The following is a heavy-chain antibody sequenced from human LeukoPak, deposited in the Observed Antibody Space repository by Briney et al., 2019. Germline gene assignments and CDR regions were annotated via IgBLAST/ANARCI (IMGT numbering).Heavy chain of an antibody. J-gene: IGHJ5*02. CDR2: INHSGST. D-gene: IGHD3-22*01. CDR3: ARRLSSGYYPYNWFDP. Sequence: SETLSLTCAVYGGSFSGYYWSWIRQPPGKGLEWIGEINHSGSTNYNPSLKSRVTISVDTSKNQFSLKLSSVTAADTAVYYCARRLSSGYYPYNWFDPWGQGTLVTVSS. V-gene: IGHV4-34*01. CDR1: GGSFSGYY.